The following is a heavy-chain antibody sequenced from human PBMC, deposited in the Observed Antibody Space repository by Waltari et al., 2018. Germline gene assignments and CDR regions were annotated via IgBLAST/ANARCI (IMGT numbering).Heavy chain of an antibody. J-gene: IGHJ6*03. CDR1: GGSFSGSY. CDR2: INHSGST. V-gene: IGHV4-34*01. Sequence: QVQLQQWGAGLLKPSETLSLTCAVYGGSFSGSYWSWIRQPPGKGLEWIGEINHSGSTNYNPSLKSRVTISVDTSKNQFSLKLSSVTAADTAVYYCARQKAVPTTPRRRSSGYMDVWGKGTTVTVSS. D-gene: IGHD2-15*01. CDR3: ARQKAVPTTPRRRSSGYMDV.